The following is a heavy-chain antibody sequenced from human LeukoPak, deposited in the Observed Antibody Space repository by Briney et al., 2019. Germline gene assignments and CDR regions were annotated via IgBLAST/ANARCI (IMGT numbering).Heavy chain of an antibody. CDR2: ISAYNGNT. D-gene: IGHD3-10*01. CDR1: GYTFTSYG. V-gene: IGHV1-18*01. J-gene: IGHJ6*02. Sequence: GASVKVSCKASGYTFTSYGISWVRQAPGQGLEWMGWISAYNGNTNYAQRLQGRVTMTTDTSTSTAYMELRSLRSDDTAVYYCARATYYYGSGSNYYYYGKDVWGQGTTVTVSS. CDR3: ARATYYYGSGSNYYYYGKDV.